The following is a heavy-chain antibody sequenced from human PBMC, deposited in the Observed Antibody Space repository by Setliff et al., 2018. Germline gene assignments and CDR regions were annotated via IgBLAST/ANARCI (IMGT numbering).Heavy chain of an antibody. CDR3: ARAPPNRHSGSYEYFYMDV. CDR1: GGSISSGNYY. Sequence: SETLSLTCRVSGGSISSGNYYWGLIRQPPGKGLEWVATIYYSGSTYSNPSLKSRVTLSVDTSNNQFSLKVSSVTAADTAVYYCARAPPNRHSGSYEYFYMDVWGKGTTVTVSS. V-gene: IGHV4-39*07. CDR2: IYYSGST. D-gene: IGHD1-26*01. J-gene: IGHJ6*03.